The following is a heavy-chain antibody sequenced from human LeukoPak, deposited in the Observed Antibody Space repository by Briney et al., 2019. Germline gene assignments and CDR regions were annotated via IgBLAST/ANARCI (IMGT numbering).Heavy chain of an antibody. D-gene: IGHD3-9*01. V-gene: IGHV4-59*01. CDR1: GGSISGFH. J-gene: IGHJ4*02. Sequence: SETLSLTCTVSGGSISGFHWSWIRQPPGKGLEWIGYIHYSGSTDYNPSLKSRVTISVDTSKNQFSLKLSSVTAADTAVYYCAREVAGYYQSYYIDYWGQGTLVTVSS. CDR2: IHYSGST. CDR3: AREVAGYYQSYYIDY.